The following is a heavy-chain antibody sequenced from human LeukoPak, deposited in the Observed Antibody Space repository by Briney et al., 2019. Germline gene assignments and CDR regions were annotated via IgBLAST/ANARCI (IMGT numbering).Heavy chain of an antibody. CDR1: AYTFTSYW. J-gene: IGHJ6*03. V-gene: IGHV5-51*01. CDR2: IYPGDSDT. CDR3: ARRSVQGKVVTRPDYYYMDV. Sequence: GESLKISCKGSAYTFTSYWIGWVRQMPGKGLEWMGIIYPGDSDTRYSPSFQGQVTISADKSISTAYLQWSSLKASDTAMYYCARRSVQGKVVTRPDYYYMDVWGKGTTVTVSS. D-gene: IGHD4-23*01.